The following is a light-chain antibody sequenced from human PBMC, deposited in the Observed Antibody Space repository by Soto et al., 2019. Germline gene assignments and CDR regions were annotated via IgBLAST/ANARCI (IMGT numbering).Light chain of an antibody. J-gene: IGLJ2*01. CDR1: SSNIESNF. Sequence: QPVLTQPPSASGTPGQRVTISCSGSSSNIESNFVYWYQQFPGTAPRLLIYRNNQRPSGVPDRFSGSKSGTSASLAISALRSEDEADYYCTVSDDSLRGRLFGGGTKLTVL. V-gene: IGLV1-47*01. CDR3: TVSDDSLRGRL. CDR2: RNN.